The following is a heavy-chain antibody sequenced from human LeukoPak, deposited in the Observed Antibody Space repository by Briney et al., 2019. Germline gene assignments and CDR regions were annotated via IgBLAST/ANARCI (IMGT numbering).Heavy chain of an antibody. D-gene: IGHD3-10*01. Sequence: GGSLRLSCAASGFTFSSYWMHWVRQAPGKGLVWVSRINSDGSSTSYADSVMGRFTISRDNAKNTLYLQMDSLRAEDTAMYYCARGTGSYYSLGYWGQGTLVTVSS. CDR1: GFTFSSYW. J-gene: IGHJ4*02. CDR3: ARGTGSYYSLGY. CDR2: INSDGSST. V-gene: IGHV3-74*01.